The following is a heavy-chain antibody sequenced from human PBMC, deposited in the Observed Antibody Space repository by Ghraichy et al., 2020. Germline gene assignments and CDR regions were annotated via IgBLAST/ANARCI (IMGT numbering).Heavy chain of an antibody. Sequence: SQTLSLTCAVYGGSFSGYYWSWIRQPPGKGLEWIGEISHSGSTNYNPSLKSRVTISVDTSKNQFSLKLSSVTAADTAVYYCAGGRHDPYFYHYMDVWGNGTSVTVSS. V-gene: IGHV4-34*01. CDR1: GGSFSGYY. D-gene: IGHD2/OR15-2a*01. CDR3: AGGRHDPYFYHYMDV. CDR2: ISHSGST. J-gene: IGHJ6*03.